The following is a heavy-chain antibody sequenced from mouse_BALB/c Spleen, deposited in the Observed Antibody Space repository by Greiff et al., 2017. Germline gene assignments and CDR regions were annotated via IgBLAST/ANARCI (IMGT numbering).Heavy chain of an antibody. V-gene: IGHV1-14*01. J-gene: IGHJ3*01. CDR2: INPYNDGT. CDR3: AREDGNYDAWFAY. D-gene: IGHD2-1*01. CDR1: GYTFTSYV. Sequence: VQLKESGPELVKPGASVKMSCKASGYTFTSYVMHWVKQKPGQGLEWIGYINPYNDGTKYNEKFKGKATLTSDKSSSTAYMELSSLTSEDSAVYYCAREDGNYDAWFAYWGQGTLVTVSA.